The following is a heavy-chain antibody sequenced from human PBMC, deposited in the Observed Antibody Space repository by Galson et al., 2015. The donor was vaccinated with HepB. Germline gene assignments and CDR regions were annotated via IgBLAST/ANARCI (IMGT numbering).Heavy chain of an antibody. J-gene: IGHJ6*02. D-gene: IGHD6-19*01. V-gene: IGHV3-7*01. Sequence: SLRLSCAASGFTFSSYWMSWVRQAPGKGLGWVANIKQDGGEEYYVDSVRGRFTISRDNAKNSLYLQMNSLRAEDTAVFYCSRDGFLGSSGDYYYGMDVWGQGTTVTVSS. CDR1: GFTFSSYW. CDR3: SRDGFLGSSGDYYYGMDV. CDR2: IKQDGGEE.